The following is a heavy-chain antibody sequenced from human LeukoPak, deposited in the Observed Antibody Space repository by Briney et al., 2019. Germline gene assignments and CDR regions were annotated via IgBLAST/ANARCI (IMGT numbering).Heavy chain of an antibody. Sequence: GGSLRLSCAASGFTFSSYSMNWVRQAPGKGLEWVSVIYSGGSTYYADSVKGRFTISRDNSKNTLYLQMNSLRAEDTAVYYCARSTYYYDSSGYYYWGQGTLVTVSS. CDR2: IYSGGST. CDR1: GFTFSSYS. CDR3: ARSTYYYDSSGYYY. D-gene: IGHD3-22*01. J-gene: IGHJ4*02. V-gene: IGHV3-66*01.